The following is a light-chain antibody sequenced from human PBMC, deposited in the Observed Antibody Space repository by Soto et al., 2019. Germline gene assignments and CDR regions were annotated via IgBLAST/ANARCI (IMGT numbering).Light chain of an antibody. J-gene: IGLJ1*01. CDR2: EVS. V-gene: IGLV2-14*01. CDR3: ASHTSSHSYV. Sequence: QSALTQPASVSGSPGQSITISCTGTNSDVGYYNFVSWYQQHPGKAPKLMVFEVSRRPSGVPDRFSGTKFGNTASLTISGLQAADEADYYCASHTSSHSYVFGGGTKVTVL. CDR1: NSDVGYYNF.